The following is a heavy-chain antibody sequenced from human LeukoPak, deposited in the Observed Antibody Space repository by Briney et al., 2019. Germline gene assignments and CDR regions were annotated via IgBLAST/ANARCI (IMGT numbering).Heavy chain of an antibody. CDR2: INHSGST. Sequence: SETLSLTCAVYGGSFSGYYWSWIRQPPGKGLEWIGEINHSGSTNYHPSLKSRVTISVDTSKNQFSLKLSSVTAADTAVYYCARYKGSRGYSYGNYYYYYMDVWGKGTTVTVSS. V-gene: IGHV4-34*01. CDR3: ARYKGSRGYSYGNYYYYYMDV. D-gene: IGHD5-18*01. J-gene: IGHJ6*03. CDR1: GGSFSGYY.